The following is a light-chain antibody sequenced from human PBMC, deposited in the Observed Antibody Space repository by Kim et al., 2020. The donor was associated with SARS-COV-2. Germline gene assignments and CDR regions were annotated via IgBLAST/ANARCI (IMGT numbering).Light chain of an antibody. CDR1: SGHSNYA. Sequence: SVRLTCTLSSGHSNYAIAWHQQQPEKGPRFLMKVNSDGSHSKGDGIPDRFSGSSSGAERYLTISSLQSEDEADYYCQTWGTGIRGVFGGGTKLTVL. J-gene: IGLJ3*02. CDR3: QTWGTGIRGV. CDR2: VNSDGSH. V-gene: IGLV4-69*01.